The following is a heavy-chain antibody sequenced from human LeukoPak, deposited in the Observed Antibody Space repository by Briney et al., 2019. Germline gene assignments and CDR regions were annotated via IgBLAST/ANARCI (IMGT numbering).Heavy chain of an antibody. CDR2: ISIYNGKT. J-gene: IGHJ3*02. CDR3: ARVSPRFLGYCSSSSCHDAFEI. CDR1: GFQLSSYG. V-gene: IGHV1-18*01. Sequence: ASVKVSYKASGFQLSSYGMSWVRQAPGQGLEWMGWISIYNGKTEYAQKLQGRVTMTTDTSTSTAYMELRSLGSDDTAVYYCARVSPRFLGYCSSSSCHDAFEIWGQGTMVTVSS. D-gene: IGHD2-2*01.